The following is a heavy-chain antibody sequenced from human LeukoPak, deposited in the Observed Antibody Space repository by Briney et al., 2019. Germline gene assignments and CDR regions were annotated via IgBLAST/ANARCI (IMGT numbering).Heavy chain of an antibody. CDR3: ARFRSAIYYYYGMDV. CDR2: ISAYNGNT. Sequence: ASVKVSCKASGGTFSSYAISWVRQAPGQGLEWMGWISAYNGNTNYAQKLQGRVTMTTDTSTSTAYMELRSLRSDDTAVYYCARFRSAIYYYYGMDVWGQGTTVTVSS. V-gene: IGHV1-18*01. J-gene: IGHJ6*02. CDR1: GGTFSSYA.